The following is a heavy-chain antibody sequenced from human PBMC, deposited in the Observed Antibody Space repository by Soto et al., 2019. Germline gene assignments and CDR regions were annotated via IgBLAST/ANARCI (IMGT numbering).Heavy chain of an antibody. V-gene: IGHV4-34*01. CDR3: ERRFSLNYYDSSGTPENIDY. D-gene: IGHD3-22*01. CDR1: GGSFSGYY. J-gene: IGHJ4*02. CDR2: INHSGST. Sequence: SSETLSLTCAVYGGSFSGYYWSWIRQPPGKGLEWIGEINHSGSTNYNPSLKSRVTISVDTSKNQFSLKLSSVTAADTAGSYCERRFSLNYYDSSGTPENIDYWGQGTLVTVSS.